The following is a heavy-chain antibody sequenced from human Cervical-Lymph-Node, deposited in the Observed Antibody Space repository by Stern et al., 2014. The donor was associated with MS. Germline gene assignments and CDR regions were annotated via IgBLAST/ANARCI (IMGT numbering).Heavy chain of an antibody. J-gene: IGHJ4*02. Sequence: QVQLVGSGGAVVQPGRSLRLSCAASGFTFSSYGMHWVRQAPGKGLEWVTVISYDGNHKYYAASVKGRFTISRDNSKNTLHLQMNSVTPDDTAIYYCARDYEDTSMLFDHWGQGTLVTVSS. CDR1: GFTFSSYG. CDR3: ARDYEDTSMLFDH. D-gene: IGHD2-8*01. CDR2: ISYDGNHK. V-gene: IGHV3-30*03.